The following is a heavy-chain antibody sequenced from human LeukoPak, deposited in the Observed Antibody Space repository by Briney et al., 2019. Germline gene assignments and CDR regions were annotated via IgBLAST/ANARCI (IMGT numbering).Heavy chain of an antibody. Sequence: GGSLRLSCAASGFTFSSYEINWVRQAPGKGLEWVSYISSSGSTIYYADSLKGRFTISRDNAKNSLYLQMNSLRAEDTAVYYCAGGYYYDSSGYFFRASAYYYYYMDVWGKGTTVTISS. CDR3: AGGYYYDSSGYFFRASAYYYYYMDV. V-gene: IGHV3-48*03. CDR2: ISSSGSTI. D-gene: IGHD3-22*01. CDR1: GFTFSSYE. J-gene: IGHJ6*03.